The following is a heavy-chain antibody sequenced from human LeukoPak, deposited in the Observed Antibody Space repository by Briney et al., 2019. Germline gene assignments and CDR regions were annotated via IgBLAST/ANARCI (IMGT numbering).Heavy chain of an antibody. CDR2: IYHTGST. V-gene: IGHV4-38-2*02. CDR1: GYSITSGYY. CDR3: ARNHLGDFDY. J-gene: IGHJ4*02. Sequence: SETLSLTCTVSGYSITSGYYWGWIRQPPGKGLEWIGSIYHTGSTYYNPSLKSRVTISVDTSKNQFSLKLSSVTAADTAVYYCARNHLGDFDYWGQGTLVTVSS.